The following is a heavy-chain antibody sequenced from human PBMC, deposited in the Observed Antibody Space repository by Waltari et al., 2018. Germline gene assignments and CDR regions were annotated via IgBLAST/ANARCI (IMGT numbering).Heavy chain of an antibody. Sequence: EEQLLESGGGLVQPGGSLRLSCVDYGFAFSSYVMSWVRQAPGGGLGRVSRIGGTGDTTFYAEPVKGRFSISRDNSKNTLYMQMNSLRVEDAAVYYCAKGEPPQVWGQGALVTVSS. CDR3: AKGEPPQV. V-gene: IGHV3-23*01. CDR2: IGGTGDTT. D-gene: IGHD1-1*01. CDR1: GFAFSSYV. J-gene: IGHJ4*02.